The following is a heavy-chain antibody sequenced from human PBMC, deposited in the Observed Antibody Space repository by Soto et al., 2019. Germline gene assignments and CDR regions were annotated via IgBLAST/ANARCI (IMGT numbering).Heavy chain of an antibody. CDR2: ISAYNGNT. V-gene: IGHV1-18*04. J-gene: IGHJ6*02. CDR3: ARDRGSTPSLLSDYYYSGMDG. D-gene: IGHD6-6*01. Sequence: ASVKVSCKASGYTFTSYGISWVRQAPGQGLEWMGWISAYNGNTNYAQKLQGRVTMTTDTSTSTAYMELRSLRSDDTAVYYCARDRGSTPSLLSDYYYSGMDGWGQGTTVTVAS. CDR1: GYTFTSYG.